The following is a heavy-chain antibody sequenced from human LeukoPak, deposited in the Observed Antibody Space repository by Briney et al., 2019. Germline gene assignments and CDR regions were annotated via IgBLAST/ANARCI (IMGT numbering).Heavy chain of an antibody. CDR1: GGSDSSGDYY. CDR2: FCHSAST. Sequence: PSETLSLTCTVSGGSDSSGDYYWSWIRQPPGKGLEWIGYFCHSASTYYNPSLKSRVSISVDTAKNQFSLKLTSVTAADTAVYYCASIVVAAAAIDYWGQGTLVTVSS. CDR3: ASIVVAAAAIDY. V-gene: IGHV4-30-4*01. D-gene: IGHD2-15*01. J-gene: IGHJ4*02.